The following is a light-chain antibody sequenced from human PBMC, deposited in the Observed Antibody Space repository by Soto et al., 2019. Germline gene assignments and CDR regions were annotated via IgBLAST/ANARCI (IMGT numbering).Light chain of an antibody. Sequence: EIVMTNSPVTLSVSPEERATLSCRASQSVSYNLAWYQHRPGQAPRLLIYGASTRATAIPARFTGSGSGTEFTLTISSLQSEDFALYYCQQYKNWPRTFGQGTKVDI. CDR2: GAS. J-gene: IGKJ1*01. CDR3: QQYKNWPRT. V-gene: IGKV3-15*01. CDR1: QSVSYN.